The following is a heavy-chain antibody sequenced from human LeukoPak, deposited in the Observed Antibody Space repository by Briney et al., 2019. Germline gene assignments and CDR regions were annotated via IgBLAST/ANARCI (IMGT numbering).Heavy chain of an antibody. J-gene: IGHJ4*02. CDR1: GYTFTSYG. CDR2: VSAYNGNT. CDR3: ARVCSGGSCYPGGFDY. V-gene: IGHV1-18*01. D-gene: IGHD2-15*01. Sequence: ASVTVSCKASGYTFTSYGISWVRQAPGQGLEWLGWVSAYNGNTNYAQKLQGRVTMTTDTSTSTAYMELRSLRSDDTAVYYCARVCSGGSCYPGGFDYWGQGTLVTVSS.